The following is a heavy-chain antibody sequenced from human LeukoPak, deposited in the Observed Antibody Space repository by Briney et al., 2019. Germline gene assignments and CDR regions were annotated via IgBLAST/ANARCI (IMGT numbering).Heavy chain of an antibody. V-gene: IGHV1-2*02. CDR2: INLNDDET. CDR3: ARSYFDVLTNYYMWLAP. J-gene: IGHJ5*02. CDR1: GYTFTDYY. Sequence: ASVKVSCKASGYTFTDYYIHWVRQAPGQGLEWMGWINLNDDETFYAQNFQDRVTMTGGTSISTAYLELSSLRSDDTAVFYCARSYFDVLTNYYMWLAPWGQGTLVTVSS. D-gene: IGHD3-9*01.